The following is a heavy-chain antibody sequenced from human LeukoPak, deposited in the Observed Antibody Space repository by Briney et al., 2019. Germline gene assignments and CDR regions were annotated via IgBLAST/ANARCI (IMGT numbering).Heavy chain of an antibody. CDR1: GFTFSDYW. Sequence: GGSLRLSCAVSGFTFSDYWMNWVRQAPGKGLEWVASINQNGGEKSYVDSVKGRFTISRDNPTNSLYLQMSSLRAEDTAVYYCARNGTAAGLYFDLWGQGTLVTVSS. D-gene: IGHD6-13*01. CDR2: INQNGGEK. CDR3: ARNGTAAGLYFDL. V-gene: IGHV3-7*01. J-gene: IGHJ4*01.